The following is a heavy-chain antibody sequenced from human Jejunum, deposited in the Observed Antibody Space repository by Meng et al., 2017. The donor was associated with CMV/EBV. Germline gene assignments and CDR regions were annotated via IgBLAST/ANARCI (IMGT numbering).Heavy chain of an antibody. D-gene: IGHD7-27*01. V-gene: IGHV4-4*02. CDR2: IHHSGIT. J-gene: IGHJ4*02. Sequence: PSWSLSTPCAFSSPSFSSSAWRWVGQPPGKGLEWIAEIHHSGITNYNPSLKSRLTISVDTSKNQYFLNLDSVTAADTAVYYCARNWGEWGQGTLVTVSS. CDR3: ARNWGE. CDR1: SPSFSSSAW.